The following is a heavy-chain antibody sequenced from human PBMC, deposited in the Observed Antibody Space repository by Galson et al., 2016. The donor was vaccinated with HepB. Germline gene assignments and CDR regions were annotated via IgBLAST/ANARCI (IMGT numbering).Heavy chain of an antibody. J-gene: IGHJ4*02. D-gene: IGHD5-18*01. CDR3: ARPPVDGGYSYGPFDH. Sequence: SLRLSCAGSGFTFSSHALHWVRQAPGKGLEWVAIVSDDGSKRAYADSVRGRFTIPRDNSKNTLSLQMNSLRGEDTAVYYCARPPVDGGYSYGPFDHWGQGILVTVS. CDR2: VSDDGSKR. V-gene: IGHV3-30*04. CDR1: GFTFSSHA.